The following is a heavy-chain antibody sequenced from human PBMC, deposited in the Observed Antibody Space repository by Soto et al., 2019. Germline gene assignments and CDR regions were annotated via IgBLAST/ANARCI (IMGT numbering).Heavy chain of an antibody. V-gene: IGHV1-18*01. CDR3: ASGGGPFLTSVTNPFDY. J-gene: IGHJ4*02. Sequence: ASVKVSCKASGYTFTSYGISWVRQAPGQGLEWMGWISAYNGNTNYARKLQGRVTMTTDTSTSTAYMELRSLRSEDTAVYYCASGGGPFLTSVTNPFDYWGQGTLVTVSS. D-gene: IGHD4-17*01. CDR1: GYTFTSYG. CDR2: ISAYNGNT.